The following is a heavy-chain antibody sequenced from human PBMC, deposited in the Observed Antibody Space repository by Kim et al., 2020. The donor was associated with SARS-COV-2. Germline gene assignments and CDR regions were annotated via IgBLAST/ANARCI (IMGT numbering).Heavy chain of an antibody. D-gene: IGHD6-13*01. Sequence: ASVKVSCKVSGYTLTELSMHWVRQAPGKGLEWMGGFDPEDGETIYAQKFQGRVTMTEDTSTDTAYMELSSLRSEDTAVYYCATGLIAAAGRRVYFQHWGQGTLVTAS. CDR3: ATGLIAAAGRRVYFQH. CDR1: GYTLTELS. J-gene: IGHJ1*01. V-gene: IGHV1-24*01. CDR2: FDPEDGET.